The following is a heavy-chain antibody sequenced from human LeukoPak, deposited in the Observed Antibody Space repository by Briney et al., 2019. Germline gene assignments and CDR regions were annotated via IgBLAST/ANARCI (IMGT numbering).Heavy chain of an antibody. V-gene: IGHV1-2*02. CDR2: INPNSGGT. J-gene: IGHJ4*02. Sequence: ASVKVSCKASGYTFTGYYMHWVRQAPGQGLEWMGWINPNSGGTHYAQKFQGRVTMTRDTSISTAYMELSRLRSDDTAVYYCARDLFGVVITRFDYWGQGTLVTVSS. D-gene: IGHD3-3*01. CDR3: ARDLFGVVITRFDY. CDR1: GYTFTGYY.